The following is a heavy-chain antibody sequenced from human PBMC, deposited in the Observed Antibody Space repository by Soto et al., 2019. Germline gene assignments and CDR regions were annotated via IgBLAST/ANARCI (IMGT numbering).Heavy chain of an antibody. CDR2: INHSGST. J-gene: IGHJ4*02. CDR1: GGSFSGYY. D-gene: IGHD2-15*01. V-gene: IGHV4-34*01. CDR3: AREGAGYGGNFDY. Sequence: QVQLQQWGAGLLKPSETLSLTCAVYGGSFSGYYWSWIRQPPGKGLEWIGEINHSGSTNYNPSLKCRVTISVDTSTNQFSRKLSSVTAADTAVYYCAREGAGYGGNFDYWGQGTLVTVSS.